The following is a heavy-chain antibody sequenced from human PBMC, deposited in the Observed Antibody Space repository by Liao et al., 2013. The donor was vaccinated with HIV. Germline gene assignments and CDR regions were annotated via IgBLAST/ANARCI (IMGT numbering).Heavy chain of an antibody. CDR1: GGSISSYY. V-gene: IGHV4-59*12. Sequence: QVQLQESGPGLVKPSETLSLTCTVSGGSISSYYWSWIRQPPGKGLEWIGEINHSGSTNYNPSLKSRVTISVDTSKNQFSLKLSSVTAADTAVYYCAREQWLAPDYWGQGTLVTVSS. D-gene: IGHD6-19*01. CDR2: INHSGST. CDR3: AREQWLAPDY. J-gene: IGHJ4*02.